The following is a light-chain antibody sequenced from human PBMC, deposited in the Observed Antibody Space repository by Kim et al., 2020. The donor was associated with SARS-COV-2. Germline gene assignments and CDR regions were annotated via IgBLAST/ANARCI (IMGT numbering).Light chain of an antibody. Sequence: EIVLTQSPATLSLSPGEGATLSCRASQSISSYLAWYQQKPGQAPRLLIYDASNRATGIPARFSGSGSGADFTLTISSLEPEDFTLYYCQQRYSWPLTFGQGTRLEIK. CDR1: QSISSY. V-gene: IGKV3-11*01. CDR2: DAS. J-gene: IGKJ5*01. CDR3: QQRYSWPLT.